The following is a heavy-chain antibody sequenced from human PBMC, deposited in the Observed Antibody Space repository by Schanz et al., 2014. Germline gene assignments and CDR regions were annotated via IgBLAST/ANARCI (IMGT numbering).Heavy chain of an antibody. D-gene: IGHD3-10*01. J-gene: IGHJ3*02. CDR3: AKGRFGELSAFDI. V-gene: IGHV3-15*01. CDR2: IKSKTDGETT. Sequence: EVQLVESGGGLVQPGGSLRLSCTASGFTFSSYSMNWVRQAPGKGLEWLGRIKSKTDGETTDYAAPVKGRFTISRDNSKNTLYLQMNSLRAEDTAVYYCAKGRFGELSAFDIWGQGTRVTVSS. CDR1: GFTFSSYS.